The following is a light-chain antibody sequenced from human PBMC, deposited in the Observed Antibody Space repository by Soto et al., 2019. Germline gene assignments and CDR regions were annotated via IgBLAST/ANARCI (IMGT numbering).Light chain of an antibody. V-gene: IGKV2-30*01. CDR2: RAS. Sequence: DVVMTQSPLSLPVTLGQSASISCRSSQSIVYSDGTAYLSWFQQRPGQSPRRLIYRASNRESGVPDRLTGNGSGTDLTLQISRVEADEVGIYYCMQGTRWPPTFGQGTKV. CDR3: MQGTRWPPT. CDR1: QSIVYSDGTAY. J-gene: IGKJ1*01.